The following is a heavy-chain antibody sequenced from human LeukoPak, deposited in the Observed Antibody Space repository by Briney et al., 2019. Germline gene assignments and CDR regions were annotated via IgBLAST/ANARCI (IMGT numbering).Heavy chain of an antibody. CDR2: ISGYNGNT. CDR1: GYTFSNYG. CDR3: ARVSSIAVAGREAFDI. V-gene: IGHV1-18*01. J-gene: IGHJ3*02. Sequence: ASVKVSCKASGYTFSNYGLSWVRQAPGQGLEWMGWISGYNGNTKYAQKVQDRVTMTTDTSTSTAYLELRSLRSDDTAVYYCARVSSIAVAGREAFDIWGQGTMVTVSS. D-gene: IGHD6-19*01.